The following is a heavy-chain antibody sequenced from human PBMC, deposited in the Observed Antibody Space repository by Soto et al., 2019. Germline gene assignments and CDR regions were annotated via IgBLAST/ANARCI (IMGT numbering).Heavy chain of an antibody. J-gene: IGHJ4*02. V-gene: IGHV3-30*18. Sequence: QVQLVESGGGVVQPGRSLRLSCAASGFTFSSYGIHWVRQAPGKGLEWVAVISYDGSNKYYADSVKGRFTISRDNSKNTLYLQMNSLRAEDTAVYCCAKDHYDTLTGYYGPDYWGQGTLVTVSS. CDR3: AKDHYDTLTGYYGPDY. CDR2: ISYDGSNK. CDR1: GFTFSSYG. D-gene: IGHD3-9*01.